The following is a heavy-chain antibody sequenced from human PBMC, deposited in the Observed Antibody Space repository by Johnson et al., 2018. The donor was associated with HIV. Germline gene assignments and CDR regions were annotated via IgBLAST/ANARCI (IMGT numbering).Heavy chain of an antibody. V-gene: IGHV3-33*01. CDR2: IWFDGSNK. Sequence: QVQVVESGGGVVQPGRSLRLSCAASGFTFNNYGMHWVRQAPGKGLEWVAVIWFDGSNKYYADSVKGRFTISRDNSKNTVYLQMGSLRAEDMAVYYCARGALSPAAPDAFDIWGQGTMVNVSS. CDR1: GFTFNNYG. J-gene: IGHJ3*02. CDR3: ARGALSPAAPDAFDI. D-gene: IGHD6-13*01.